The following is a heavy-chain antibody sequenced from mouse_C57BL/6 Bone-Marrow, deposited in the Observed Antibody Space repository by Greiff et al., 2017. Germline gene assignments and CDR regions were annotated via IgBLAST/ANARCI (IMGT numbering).Heavy chain of an antibody. CDR3: TRFWFAH. CDR1: GFTIKDDY. V-gene: IGHV14-4*01. J-gene: IGHJ3*01. CDR2: IDPENGDT. Sequence: EVQLQQSGAELVRPGASVKLSCTASGFTIKDDYMHWVKQRPEQGLEWIGWIDPENGDTEYAAKFQGKATITADTSSNTAYLQLSSLTSEDTAVYYCTRFWFAHWGQGTLVTVSA.